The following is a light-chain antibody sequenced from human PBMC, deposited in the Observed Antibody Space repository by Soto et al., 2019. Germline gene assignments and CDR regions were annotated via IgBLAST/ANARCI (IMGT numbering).Light chain of an antibody. J-gene: IGLJ3*02. CDR1: SDINVVDYD. V-gene: IGLV5-37*01. CDR3: MIWPSKALRV. Sequence: QSVLTQPPSSSASPGESARLTCTLPSDINVVDYDIYWYQQKPGSPPRYLLFYYSDSDKGQGYGVPSRFSGSKDASANTGILLISGLQFEDEADYYCMIWPSKALRVFGGGTKLTVL. CDR2: YYSDSDK.